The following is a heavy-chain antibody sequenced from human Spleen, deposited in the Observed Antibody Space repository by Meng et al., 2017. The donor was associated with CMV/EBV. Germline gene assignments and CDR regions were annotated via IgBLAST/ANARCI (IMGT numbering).Heavy chain of an antibody. CDR1: SFSGYY. Sequence: SFSGYYWSWIRQPQGKGLEWIGEINHSGSTNYNPSLKSRVTISVDTSKNQFSLKLSSVTAADTAVYYCARGRLDFWSGYYPPGLLDYWGQGTLVTVSS. CDR3: ARGRLDFWSGYYPPGLLDY. V-gene: IGHV4-34*01. CDR2: INHSGST. J-gene: IGHJ4*02. D-gene: IGHD3-3*01.